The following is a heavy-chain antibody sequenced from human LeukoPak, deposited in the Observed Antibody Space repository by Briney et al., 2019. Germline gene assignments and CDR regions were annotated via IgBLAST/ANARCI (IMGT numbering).Heavy chain of an antibody. D-gene: IGHD5-18*01. CDR2: INPSGGTT. CDR3: ARVRGYSLFDY. Sequence: ASVKVSCKAFGYPFTSYYMHWVRQAPGQGLEWMGIINPSGGTTSYAQRFQDRVAMTRDTSTSTVYMELSSLRSEDTAVYFCARVRGYSLFDYWGQGILVTVSS. J-gene: IGHJ4*02. V-gene: IGHV1-46*01. CDR1: GYPFTSYY.